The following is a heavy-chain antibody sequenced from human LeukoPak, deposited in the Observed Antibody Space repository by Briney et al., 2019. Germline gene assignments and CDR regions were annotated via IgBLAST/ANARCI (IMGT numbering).Heavy chain of an antibody. J-gene: IGHJ3*02. CDR1: GFTSSSYA. D-gene: IGHD3-22*01. CDR2: ISGSGGST. V-gene: IGHV3-23*01. CDR3: AKDLVTMIVVVIRVEVAFDI. Sequence: TGGSLRLSCAASGFTSSSYAMSWVRQAPGKGLEWVSAISGSGGSTYYADSVKGRFTISRDNSKNTLYLQMNSLRAEDTAVYYCAKDLVTMIVVVIRVEVAFDIWGQGTMVTVSS.